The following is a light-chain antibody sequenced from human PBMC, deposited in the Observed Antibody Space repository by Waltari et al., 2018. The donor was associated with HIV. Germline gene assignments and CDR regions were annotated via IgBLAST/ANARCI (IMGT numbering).Light chain of an antibody. CDR2: GNN. V-gene: IGLV3-19*01. CDR1: RLRTYF. CDR3: NSRDSSGNPL. J-gene: IGLJ3*02. Sequence: SSELTQDPAVSVALGQTVRISCQGDRLRTYFPSWYQQKPGQAPILVVYGNNKRPSGIPDRFSGSRSGNTASLTITGAQAEDEAAYYCNSRDSSGNPLFGGGAKLTVL.